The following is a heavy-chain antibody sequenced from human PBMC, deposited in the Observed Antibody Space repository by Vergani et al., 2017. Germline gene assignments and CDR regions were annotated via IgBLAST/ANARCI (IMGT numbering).Heavy chain of an antibody. J-gene: IGHJ3*02. D-gene: IGHD3-16*01. CDR2: ISGSGGST. Sequence: EVLLVESGGGLVKPGGSLRLSCAASGFTFSSYAMSWVRQAPGKGLEWVSAISGSGGSTYYADSVKGRFTISRDNSKNTLYLQMNSLRAEDTAVYYCAKSHVSRLGEWDAFDIWGQGTMVTVSS. V-gene: IGHV3-23*04. CDR3: AKSHVSRLGEWDAFDI. CDR1: GFTFSSYA.